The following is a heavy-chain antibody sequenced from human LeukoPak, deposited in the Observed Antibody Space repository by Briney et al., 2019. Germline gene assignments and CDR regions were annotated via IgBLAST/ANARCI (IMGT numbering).Heavy chain of an antibody. D-gene: IGHD6-13*01. J-gene: IGHJ5*02. CDR3: ARAGVEAAAAIAAWEAPDTNWFDP. Sequence: SETLSLTCTVSGGSISSYYWSWIRQPPGKGLEWIGYIYYSGSTNYNPSLKSRVTISVDTSKNQFSLKLSSVTAADTAVYYCARAGVEAAAAIAAWEAPDTNWFDPWGQGTLVTVSS. V-gene: IGHV4-59*01. CDR1: GGSISSYY. CDR2: IYYSGST.